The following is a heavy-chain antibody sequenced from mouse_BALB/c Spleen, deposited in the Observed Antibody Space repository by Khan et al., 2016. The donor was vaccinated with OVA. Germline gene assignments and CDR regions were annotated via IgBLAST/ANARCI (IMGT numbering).Heavy chain of an antibody. Sequence: EVQLQESGPELVKPGASVKISCKASGYSFIGYFMNWVMQSHGKSLEWIGRINPHIGETFYNQKFKGKATLTVDESSSTAHMELRSLASEDSAVYYCARIYGSDFDYWGQGTTLTVSS. CDR3: ARIYGSDFDY. CDR2: INPHIGET. V-gene: IGHV1-20*02. J-gene: IGHJ2*01. D-gene: IGHD1-1*01. CDR1: GYSFIGYF.